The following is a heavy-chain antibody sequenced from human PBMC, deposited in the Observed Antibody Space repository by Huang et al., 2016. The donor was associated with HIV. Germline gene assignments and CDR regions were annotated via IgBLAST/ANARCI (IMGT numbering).Heavy chain of an antibody. V-gene: IGHV1-2*02. D-gene: IGHD3-10*01. Sequence: QVQLVQSGAEVKKPGASVKVSCKASGYIFIGYYFHWVRQAPGQGLEWMGWINPNTGGTIYAQNFEDRVIMTRDTSITTAYMDLSRLKSDDTAVYYCTREAVRGIIVNFDYWGQGTLVTVSS. J-gene: IGHJ4*02. CDR3: TREAVRGIIVNFDY. CDR2: INPNTGGT. CDR1: GYIFIGYY.